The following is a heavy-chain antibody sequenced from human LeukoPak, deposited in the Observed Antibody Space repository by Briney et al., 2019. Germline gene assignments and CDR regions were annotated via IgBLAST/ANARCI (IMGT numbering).Heavy chain of an antibody. V-gene: IGHV3-7*01. Sequence: GGSLRLSCAASGFTFSSYWMSWVRQAPGKGLEWVANIKQDGSDKYYVDSVKGRFTISRDNAKNSLYLQMNSLRAEDTAVYYCARVGTYYGSGSYFTYWGQGTLVTVSS. D-gene: IGHD3-10*01. CDR2: IKQDGSDK. J-gene: IGHJ4*02. CDR3: ARVGTYYGSGSYFTY. CDR1: GFTFSSYW.